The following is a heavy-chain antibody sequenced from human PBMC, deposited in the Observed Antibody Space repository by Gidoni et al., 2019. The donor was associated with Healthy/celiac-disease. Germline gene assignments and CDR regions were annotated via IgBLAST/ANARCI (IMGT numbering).Heavy chain of an antibody. J-gene: IGHJ2*01. CDR2: IWYDGSNK. Sequence: QVQLVESGGGVVQPGRSLRLSCAASGFTFSSYGMHWVRQAPGKGLEWVAVIWYDGSNKYYADSVKGRFTISRDNSKNTLYLQMNSLRAEDTAVYYCARDNWIYCSGGSCYPGWYFDLWGRGTLVTVSS. CDR1: GFTFSSYG. D-gene: IGHD2-15*01. CDR3: ARDNWIYCSGGSCYPGWYFDL. V-gene: IGHV3-33*01.